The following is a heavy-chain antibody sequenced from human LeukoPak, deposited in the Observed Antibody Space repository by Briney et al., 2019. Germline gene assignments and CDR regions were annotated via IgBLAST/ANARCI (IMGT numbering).Heavy chain of an antibody. CDR2: IYYSGST. V-gene: IGHV4-30-4*01. CDR3: ARDEGYYSSQP. D-gene: IGHD3-10*01. CDR1: GGANSRGDYY. J-gene: IGHJ5*02. Sequence: SETLSLTRTVSGGANSRGDYYCSWIRQPPEKGLEWIGYIYYSGSTYYNPSLKSRVTISVDTSKNQFSLKLSSVTAADTAVYYCARDEGYYSSQPWGQGTLVTVSS.